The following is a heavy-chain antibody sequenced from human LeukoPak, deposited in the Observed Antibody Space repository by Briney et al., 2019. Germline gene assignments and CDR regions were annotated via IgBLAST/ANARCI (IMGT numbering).Heavy chain of an antibody. J-gene: IGHJ6*03. V-gene: IGHV3-9*01. CDR3: ARGGFITMIMGSYMDV. D-gene: IGHD3-22*01. Sequence: PGGSLRLSCAASGFTFDDYAMHWVRQAPGKGLEWVSGISWNSGSIGYADSVKGRFTISRDNAKNSLYLQMNSLRAEDTALYHCARGGFITMIMGSYMDVWGKGTTVTISS. CDR2: ISWNSGSI. CDR1: GFTFDDYA.